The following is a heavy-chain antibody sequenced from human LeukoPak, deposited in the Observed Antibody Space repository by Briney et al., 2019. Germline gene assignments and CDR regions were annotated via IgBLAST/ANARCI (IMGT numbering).Heavy chain of an antibody. CDR3: ARHYDFWTDY. V-gene: IGHV4-39*01. Sequence: SETLSLTCTVSGGSISSSSYYWGWIRQPPGKGLEWIGSIYYSGSTYYNPSLKSRVTISVDTSKNQFSLKLSSVPAADAAVYYCARHYDFWTDYWGQGTLVTVSS. CDR1: GGSISSSSYY. CDR2: IYYSGST. D-gene: IGHD3-3*01. J-gene: IGHJ4*02.